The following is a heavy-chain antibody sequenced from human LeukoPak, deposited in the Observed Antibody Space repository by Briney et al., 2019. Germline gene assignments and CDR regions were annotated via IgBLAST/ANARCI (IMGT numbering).Heavy chain of an antibody. CDR2: IKQDGSEK. V-gene: IGHV3-7*05. J-gene: IGHJ6*02. CDR1: GFTFSGYL. Sequence: GGSLRLSCAASGFTFSGYLMNWVRQAPGKGLEWVANIKQDGSEKYYVDSVKGRFTISRDNAKNSLYLQMNSLRAEDTAVYYCARDSYDYGDYYYGMDVWGQGTTVTVSS. CDR3: ARDSYDYGDYYYGMDV. D-gene: IGHD4-17*01.